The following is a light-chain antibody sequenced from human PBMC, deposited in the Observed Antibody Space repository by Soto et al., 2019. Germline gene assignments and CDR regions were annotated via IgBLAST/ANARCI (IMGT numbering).Light chain of an antibody. Sequence: MRMTQSPSTLSLSPGERATLSCRASQSVSSSNLAWYQQKPGQAPRLLIYGASTRATGIPARFSGSGSGTEFTLTISSLQSEDFAVYYCQQYNNWPAWTFGQGTKVDIK. CDR2: GAS. V-gene: IGKV3-15*01. J-gene: IGKJ1*01. CDR3: QQYNNWPAWT. CDR1: QSVSSSN.